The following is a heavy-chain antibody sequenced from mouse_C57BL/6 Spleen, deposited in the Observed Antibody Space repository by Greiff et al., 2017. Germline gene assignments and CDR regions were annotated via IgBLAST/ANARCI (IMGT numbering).Heavy chain of an antibody. CDR1: GFTFSSYA. V-gene: IGHV5-4*01. D-gene: IGHD3-2*02. CDR2: ISDGGSYT. Sequence: EVKVVESGGGLVKPGGSLKLSCAASGFTFSSYAMSWVRQTPEKRLEWVATISDGGSYTYYPDNVKGRFTISRDNAKNNLYLQMSHLKSEDTAMYYCARDSSGYLYYAMDYWGQGTSVTVSS. J-gene: IGHJ4*01. CDR3: ARDSSGYLYYAMDY.